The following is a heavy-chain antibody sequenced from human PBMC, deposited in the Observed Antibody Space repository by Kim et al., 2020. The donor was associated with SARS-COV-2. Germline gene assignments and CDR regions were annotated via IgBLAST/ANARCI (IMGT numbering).Heavy chain of an antibody. CDR3: ARGLTMVRGVFDY. V-gene: IGHV1-69*01. Sequence: YAQTFQGRVTIPADESTSTAYMELSSLRSEDTAVYYCARGLTMVRGVFDYWGQGTLVTVSS. J-gene: IGHJ4*02. D-gene: IGHD3-10*01.